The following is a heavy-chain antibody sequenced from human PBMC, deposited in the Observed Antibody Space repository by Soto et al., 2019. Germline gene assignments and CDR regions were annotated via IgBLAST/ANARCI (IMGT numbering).Heavy chain of an antibody. V-gene: IGHV1-18*01. J-gene: IGHJ6*02. D-gene: IGHD3-10*01. Sequence: GASVKVSCKASGYSFTNYGISWVRQAPGQGLEWMGWISAYNGNTNYAQKLQGRVTMTTDTSTSTAYMELRSLRADDTAVHYCARDSALYYYGSGSRSMDVWGQGTTVTVSS. CDR1: GYSFTNYG. CDR2: ISAYNGNT. CDR3: ARDSALYYYGSGSRSMDV.